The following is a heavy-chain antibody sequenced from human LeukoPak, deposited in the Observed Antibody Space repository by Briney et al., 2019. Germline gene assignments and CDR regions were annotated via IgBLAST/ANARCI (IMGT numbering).Heavy chain of an antibody. Sequence: ASVKVSCKASGYTFTGYYMHWVRQAPGQGLEWMGWINPNSGGTSYAQKFQGRVTMTRDTSTSTVYMELSSLRSEDTAVYYCARDLTLYDSSGYYYVRYYFDYWGQGTLVTVSS. D-gene: IGHD3-22*01. CDR2: INPNSGGT. V-gene: IGHV1-2*02. CDR1: GYTFTGYY. CDR3: ARDLTLYDSSGYYYVRYYFDY. J-gene: IGHJ4*02.